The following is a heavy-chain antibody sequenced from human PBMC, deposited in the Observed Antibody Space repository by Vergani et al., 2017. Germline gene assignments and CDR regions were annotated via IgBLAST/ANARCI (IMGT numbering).Heavy chain of an antibody. V-gene: IGHV4-39*01. CDR1: GGSISSSSYY. Sequence: QLQLQESGPGLVKLSETLFLTCTVSGGSISSSSYYWGWIRLPPGKGLEWIGSIYYSGSTYYNPSLKSRVTISVDTSKNQFSLELNSVTAADTAVYYCARRTTMXRGVLEIARYYFDYWGQGTLVTVSS. J-gene: IGHJ4*02. CDR3: ARRTTMXRGVLEIARYYFDY. CDR2: IYYSGST. D-gene: IGHD3-10*01.